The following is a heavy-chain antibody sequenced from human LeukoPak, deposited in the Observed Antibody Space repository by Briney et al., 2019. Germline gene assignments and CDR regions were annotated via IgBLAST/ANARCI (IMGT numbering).Heavy chain of an antibody. CDR1: GFTFSNAL. J-gene: IGHJ4*02. Sequence: PGGSLRLPCAASGFTFSNALMSWVRQAPGKGLEWVGRIRSRTDGGTTDYTAPVKGRFTISRDDSKNTLYLQMNSLKTEDTAVYYCTTEVWRGYWGQGTLVTVSS. CDR2: IRSRTDGGTT. V-gene: IGHV3-15*01. CDR3: TTEVWRGY. D-gene: IGHD2-8*01.